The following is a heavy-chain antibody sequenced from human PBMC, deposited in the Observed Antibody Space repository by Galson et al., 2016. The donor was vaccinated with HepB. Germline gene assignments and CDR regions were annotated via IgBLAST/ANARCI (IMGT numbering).Heavy chain of an antibody. CDR1: GYTFTSYA. V-gene: IGHV1-3*01. D-gene: IGHD5-18*01. CDR2: INAGNGNT. J-gene: IGHJ6*02. Sequence: SVKVSCKASGYTFTSYAMHWVRQAPGQRLEWMGWINAGNGNTKYSPKFHRRVTITRDPSASTAYMELSSLRSEDTAVYYCAGGMVTSYYYYGMDVWGQGTTVTVSS. CDR3: AGGMVTSYYYYGMDV.